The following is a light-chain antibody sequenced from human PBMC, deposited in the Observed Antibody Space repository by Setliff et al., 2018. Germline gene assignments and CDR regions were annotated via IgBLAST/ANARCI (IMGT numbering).Light chain of an antibody. J-gene: IGLJ3*02. Sequence: QSVLTQPPSASGTPGQRVTISCSGSSSNIGTNTVNWYQQLSGTAPKLLIYSNNQRPSGVPDRFPGSESGTSASLAISGLQSEDEADYYCQSYDSSLSGCVFGGGTK. V-gene: IGLV1-44*01. CDR1: SSNIGTNT. CDR3: QSYDSSLSGCV. CDR2: SNN.